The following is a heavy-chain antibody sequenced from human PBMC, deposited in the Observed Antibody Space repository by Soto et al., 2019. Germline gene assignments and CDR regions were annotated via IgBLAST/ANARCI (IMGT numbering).Heavy chain of an antibody. CDR2: SNPNSGGT. J-gene: IGHJ4*02. V-gene: IGHV1-2*02. CDR3: ARDGSGGNHLFDY. CDR1: GYTLTAYY. D-gene: IGHD5-12*01. Sequence: QVQLVQSGAEVKKPGASVKVSCKASGYTLTAYYIHWVRQAPGQGLEWMGWSNPNSGGTNYAQKFRGRVPMLRDTSISTAYMELSRLRSDDTAVYYCARDGSGGNHLFDYWGQGTLVTVSS.